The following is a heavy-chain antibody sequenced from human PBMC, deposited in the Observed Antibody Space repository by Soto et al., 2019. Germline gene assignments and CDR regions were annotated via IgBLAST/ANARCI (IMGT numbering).Heavy chain of an antibody. CDR3: ARPEPVYVSLTDYPYGIGV. D-gene: IGHD3-9*01. J-gene: IGHJ6*02. V-gene: IGHV3-21*01. CDR1: GFTFSSYS. Sequence: EVQLVESGGGLVKPGGSLRLSCAASGFTFSSYSMNWVRQAPGKGLEWVSSISSRSSYIYYADSVKGRFTISRDNANNTLYLQITNLRAEVTAEYYCARPEPVYVSLTDYPYGIGVWGRGTTVTVCS. CDR2: ISSRSSYI.